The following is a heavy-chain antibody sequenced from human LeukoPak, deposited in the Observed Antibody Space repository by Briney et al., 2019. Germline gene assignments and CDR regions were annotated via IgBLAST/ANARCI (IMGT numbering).Heavy chain of an antibody. Sequence: SETLSLTCTVSGGSISSYYWTWIRQPAGKGLEWIGRMHTSGSTNYNPSLKSRVTMSVDTSKNQCSLKLNSVTAADTAVYYCARDRYYYDSSGYKYMDVWGKGTTVTVSS. CDR2: MHTSGST. V-gene: IGHV4-4*07. CDR1: GGSISSYY. CDR3: ARDRYYYDSSGYKYMDV. J-gene: IGHJ6*03. D-gene: IGHD3-22*01.